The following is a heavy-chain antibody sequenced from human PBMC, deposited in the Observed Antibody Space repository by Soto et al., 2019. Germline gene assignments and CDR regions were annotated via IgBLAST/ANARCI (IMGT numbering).Heavy chain of an antibody. D-gene: IGHD2-15*01. CDR3: VRGDKGGFDL. CDR2: IHSDEVST. Sequence: EVQLVESGGGLVQPGGSLRLSCAASGFTFSYYWMHWVRQSPGKGLLWVSHIHSDEVSTTYADSVKGRFTISRDNAKKTVHLQMNSLRAEDTSIYYCVRGDKGGFDLWGQGTMVIVSS. CDR1: GFTFSYYW. J-gene: IGHJ3*01. V-gene: IGHV3-74*03.